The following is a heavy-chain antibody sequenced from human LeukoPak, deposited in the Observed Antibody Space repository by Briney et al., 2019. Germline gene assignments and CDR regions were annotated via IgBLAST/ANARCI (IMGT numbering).Heavy chain of an antibody. V-gene: IGHV3-49*04. J-gene: IGHJ4*02. CDR3: TREIGLWELLPEPYYFDY. CDR1: GFTFSSYS. CDR2: IRSKAYGGAT. Sequence: PGGSLRLSCAASGFTFSSYSMSWVRQAPGKGLEWVGFIRSKAYGGATEYAASVKGRFTISRDDSKSIAYLQMNSLKTEDTAVYYCTREIGLWELLPEPYYFDYWGQGTLVTVSS. D-gene: IGHD1-26*01.